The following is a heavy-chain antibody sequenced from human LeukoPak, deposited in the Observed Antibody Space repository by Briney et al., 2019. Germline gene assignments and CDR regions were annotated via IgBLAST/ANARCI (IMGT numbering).Heavy chain of an antibody. CDR2: IYYSGST. D-gene: IGHD3-10*01. V-gene: IGHV4-59*01. J-gene: IGHJ4*02. Sequence: PSETLSLTCAVYGGSFSGYYWSWIRQPPGKGLEWIGYIYYSGSTNYNPSLKSRVTISVDTSKNQFSLKLSSVTAADTAVYYCARAVVGFGELDDPYYFDYWGQGTLVTVSS. CDR1: GGSFSGYY. CDR3: ARAVVGFGELDDPYYFDY.